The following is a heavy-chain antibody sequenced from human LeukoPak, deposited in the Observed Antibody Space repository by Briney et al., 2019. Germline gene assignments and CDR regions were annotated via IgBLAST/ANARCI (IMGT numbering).Heavy chain of an antibody. CDR1: GFTFSSYS. V-gene: IGHV3-21*01. J-gene: IGHJ3*02. Sequence: GGSLRLSCAASGFTFSSYSMNWVRQAPGKGLEWVSSISSSSSYIYYADSVKGRFTISRDNAKNSLYLQMNSLRAEDTAVYYCAREGSLDYDSSGHDAFDIWGQGTMVTVSS. D-gene: IGHD3-22*01. CDR2: ISSSSSYI. CDR3: AREGSLDYDSSGHDAFDI.